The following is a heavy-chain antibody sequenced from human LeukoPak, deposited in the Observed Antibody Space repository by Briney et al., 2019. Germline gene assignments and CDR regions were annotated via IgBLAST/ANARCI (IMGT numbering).Heavy chain of an antibody. CDR2: ISAYNGNT. CDR3: ARDLGNSATSTIWFDP. V-gene: IGHV1-18*01. Sequence: GALVKVSCKASGYTFTSYGISWVRQAPGQGLEWMGWISAYNGNTNYAQKLQGRVTMTTDTSTSTAYMELRRLRSDDTAVYYCARDLGNSATSTIWFDPWGQGTLVTVSS. CDR1: GYTFTSYG. J-gene: IGHJ5*02. D-gene: IGHD1-1*01.